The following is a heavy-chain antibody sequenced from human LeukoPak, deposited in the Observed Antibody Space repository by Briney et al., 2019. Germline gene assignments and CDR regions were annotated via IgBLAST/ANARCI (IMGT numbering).Heavy chain of an antibody. Sequence: GGSLRLSCAASGFTFSSYGMHWIRQAPGKGLEWVAFIRYDGSNKYYADSVKGRFTISRDNSKNTLYLQMNSLRAEDTAVYYCAKLLTVWFGEAHDYWGQGTLVTVSS. CDR2: IRYDGSNK. CDR1: GFTFSSYG. J-gene: IGHJ4*02. CDR3: AKLLTVWFGEAHDY. V-gene: IGHV3-30*02. D-gene: IGHD3-10*01.